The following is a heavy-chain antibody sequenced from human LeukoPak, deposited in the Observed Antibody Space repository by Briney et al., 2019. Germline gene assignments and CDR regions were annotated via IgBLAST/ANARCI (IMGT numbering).Heavy chain of an antibody. CDR3: ARGSVLRYFDWYPGGRSDFDY. V-gene: IGHV4-34*01. CDR1: GGSFSGYY. Sequence: SETLPLTCAVYGGSFSGYYWSWIRQPPGKGLEWIGEINHSGSTNYNPSLKSRVTISVDTSKNQFSLKLSSVTAADTAVYYCARGSVLRYFDWYPGGRSDFDYWGQGTLVTVSS. J-gene: IGHJ4*02. CDR2: INHSGST. D-gene: IGHD3-9*01.